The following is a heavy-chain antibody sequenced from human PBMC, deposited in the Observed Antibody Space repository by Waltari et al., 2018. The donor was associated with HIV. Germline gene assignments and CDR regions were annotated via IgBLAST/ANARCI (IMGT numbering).Heavy chain of an antibody. V-gene: IGHV1-69*01. CDR1: GGTFSSYA. J-gene: IGHJ4*02. D-gene: IGHD3-22*01. CDR2: IIPIFGTA. Sequence: QVQLVQSGAEVKKPGSSVKVSCKASGGTFSSYAFSWGRQAPGHGLEWMGGIIPIFGTANYAQKFQGRVTITADESTSTAYMELSSLRSEDTAVYYCARGKPHYYDSSGYYYLDYWGQGTLVTVSS. CDR3: ARGKPHYYDSSGYYYLDY.